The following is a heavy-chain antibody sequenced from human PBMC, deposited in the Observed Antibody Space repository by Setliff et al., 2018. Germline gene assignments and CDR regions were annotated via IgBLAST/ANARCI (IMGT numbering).Heavy chain of an antibody. CDR1: GGSISNYY. CDR3: ARKGISALSGAFDM. J-gene: IGHJ3*02. V-gene: IGHV4-4*07. D-gene: IGHD1-26*01. Sequence: SETLSLTCTVSGGSISNYYWSWIRQPAGKGLEWIGRIYTSGSTNYNPSLKSRVTMSVDTSKNQFSLKLSSVTAAYTAVYYCARKGISALSGAFDMWGQGTMVTVSS. CDR2: IYTSGST.